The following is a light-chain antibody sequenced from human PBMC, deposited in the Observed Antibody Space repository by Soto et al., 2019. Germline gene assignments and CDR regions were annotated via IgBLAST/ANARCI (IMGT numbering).Light chain of an antibody. CDR2: SND. V-gene: IGLV1-44*01. CDR1: TSNIGTNT. J-gene: IGLJ1*01. Sequence: QSVLTQSPSASGTPGQRVSISCSGSTSNIGTNTVSWYQHVPGTAPKLLIYSNDQRPSAVPGRFSGSKSGTSASLAISGLLSEDEADYYCSSYTSSSTLGVFGTGTKLTVL. CDR3: SSYTSSSTLGV.